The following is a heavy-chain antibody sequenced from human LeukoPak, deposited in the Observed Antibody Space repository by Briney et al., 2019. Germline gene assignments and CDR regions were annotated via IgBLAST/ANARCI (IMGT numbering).Heavy chain of an antibody. J-gene: IGHJ3*02. D-gene: IGHD2-15*01. CDR3: ARDNGLGYCSGGSCPDAFDI. V-gene: IGHV1-18*01. CDR2: ISSYNGNT. CDR1: GYTFTSYC. Sequence: ASVKVSCKASGYTFTSYCISWVRQAPGQGLEWMGWISSYNGNTNYAKKLQGRVTMTTDTSTSTAYMELRSLRSDDTAVYYCARDNGLGYCSGGSCPDAFDIWGQGTMVTVSS.